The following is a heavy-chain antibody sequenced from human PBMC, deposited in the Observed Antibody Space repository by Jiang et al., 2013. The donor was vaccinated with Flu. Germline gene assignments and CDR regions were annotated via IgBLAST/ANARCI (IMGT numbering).Heavy chain of an antibody. CDR2: IYYSGST. V-gene: IGHV4-59*08. CDR3: ARHVDDFWRYYGMDV. CDR1: GGSISSYY. D-gene: IGHD3/OR15-3a*01. J-gene: IGHJ6*02. Sequence: VKPSETLSLTCTVSGGSISSYYWSWIRQPPGKGLEWIGYIYYSGSTNXNPSLKSRVTISVDTSKNQFSLKLSSVTAADTAVYYCARHVDDFWRYYGMDVWGQGTTVTVSS.